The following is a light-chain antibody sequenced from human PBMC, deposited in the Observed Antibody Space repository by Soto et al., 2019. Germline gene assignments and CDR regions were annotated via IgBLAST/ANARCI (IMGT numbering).Light chain of an antibody. CDR3: CSYATSSFV. CDR2: GDS. V-gene: IGLV2-23*01. Sequence: QSVLTQPASVSGSPGQSITISCTGTSNDVGGYNLVSWYQQHPGKAPRLILFGDSERPSGVSDRFSGSKSGNTASLTISGVQAEDEAVYHYCSYATSSFVFGTGTKVTVL. J-gene: IGLJ1*01. CDR1: SNDVGGYNL.